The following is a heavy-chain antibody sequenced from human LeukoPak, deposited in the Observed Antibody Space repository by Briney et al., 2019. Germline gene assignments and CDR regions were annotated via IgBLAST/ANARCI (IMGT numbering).Heavy chain of an antibody. D-gene: IGHD5-18*01. CDR2: ISGTGDEI. CDR1: GFTFSSYG. CDR3: ARDGDEYSYGYGDAFDI. V-gene: IGHV3-21*06. Sequence: GGSLRLSCVASGFTFSSYGMSWVRQAPGKGREWVSYISGTGDEIHYADSVRGRFTIFRDNSKNSLYLQMNSLRVEDTAVYCARDGDEYSYGYGDAFDIWGQGTMVTVSS. J-gene: IGHJ3*02.